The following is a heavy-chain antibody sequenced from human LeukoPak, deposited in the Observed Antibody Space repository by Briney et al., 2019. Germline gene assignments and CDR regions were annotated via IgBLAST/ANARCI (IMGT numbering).Heavy chain of an antibody. V-gene: IGHV1-2*02. Sequence: ASVKVSCKASGYTFTGYYMHWVRQAPGQGLEWMGWINPNSGGTNYAQKFQGRVTMPRDTSISTAYMELSRLRSDDTAVYYCARDPIQVVVPAAIGWFDPWGQGTLVTVSS. CDR1: GYTFTGYY. CDR2: INPNSGGT. D-gene: IGHD2-2*01. CDR3: ARDPIQVVVPAAIGWFDP. J-gene: IGHJ5*02.